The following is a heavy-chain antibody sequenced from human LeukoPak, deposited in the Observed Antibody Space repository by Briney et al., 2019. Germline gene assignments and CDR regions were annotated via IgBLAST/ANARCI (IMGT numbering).Heavy chain of an antibody. CDR1: GFSFSSYA. J-gene: IGHJ1*01. CDR2: ISGGGGST. D-gene: IGHD2-2*01. V-gene: IGHV3-23*01. Sequence: PGGSLRLSCAASGFSFSSYAMSWVRQAPGKGLEWVSAISGGGGSTHSADSVKGRFIIPRDNSKNTLYLQMNSLRAEDTAVYYCAKGTCSGTSCYVMYFQHWGQGTLVTVSS. CDR3: AKGTCSGTSCYVMYFQH.